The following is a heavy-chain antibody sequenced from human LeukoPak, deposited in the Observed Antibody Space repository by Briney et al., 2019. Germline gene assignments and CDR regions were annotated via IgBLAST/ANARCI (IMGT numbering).Heavy chain of an antibody. CDR1: GFTFSSYR. V-gene: IGHV3-74*01. D-gene: IGHD3-3*01. J-gene: IGHJ3*02. CDR2: INSDARNT. Sequence: GGSLRLSCAASGFTFSSYRMYWVRQAPGKGLVWVSRINSDARNTNYADSVQGRFTISRDNAKNTLYLQMNSLRVEDTAVYYCASGIGVGDSFDIWGQGTMVTVSS. CDR3: ASGIGVGDSFDI.